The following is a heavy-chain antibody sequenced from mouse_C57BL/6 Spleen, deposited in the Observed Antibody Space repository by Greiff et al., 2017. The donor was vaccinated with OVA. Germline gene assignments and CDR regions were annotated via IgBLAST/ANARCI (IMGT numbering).Heavy chain of an antibody. CDR3: ARDYGTYFDY. J-gene: IGHJ2*01. CDR1: GFTFSDYG. CDR2: ISSGSITI. V-gene: IGHV5-17*01. Sequence: EVHLVESGGGLVKPGGSLKLSCAASGFTFSDYGMHWVRQAPEKGLEWVAYISSGSITIYYADTVKGRFTISRDNAKNTLFLQMTSLRSEDTAMYYCARDYGTYFDYWGQGTTLTVSS. D-gene: IGHD1-1*01.